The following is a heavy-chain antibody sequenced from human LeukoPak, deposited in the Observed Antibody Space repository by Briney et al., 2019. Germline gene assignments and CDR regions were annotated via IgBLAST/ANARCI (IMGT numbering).Heavy chain of an antibody. V-gene: IGHV3-66*01. Sequence: GGSLRLSCAASGFTVSANYMTWVRQAPGKGLEWVSVIYSGGTTYYADSVKGRFSISRDNSKNALYLQMNSLRAEDTAVYYCARYDYGRSGFDYWGQGTLVTVSS. D-gene: IGHD5-12*01. CDR1: GFTVSANY. J-gene: IGHJ4*02. CDR3: ARYDYGRSGFDY. CDR2: IYSGGTT.